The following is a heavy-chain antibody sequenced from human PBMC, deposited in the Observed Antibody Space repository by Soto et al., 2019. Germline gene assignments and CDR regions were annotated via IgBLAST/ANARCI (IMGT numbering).Heavy chain of an antibody. V-gene: IGHV3-74*01. CDR2: INPESTTL. Sequence: VGSLRLSFTASEITLNIYWMHWIRQAPGKGLVWVSRINPESTTLTYADSVTGRFTISRDSAKNTLYLQMNGLSAEDTATYYCTKDTLGAWDSWGQGTLVTVSS. D-gene: IGHD2-15*01. J-gene: IGHJ4*02. CDR1: EITLNIYW. CDR3: TKDTLGAWDS.